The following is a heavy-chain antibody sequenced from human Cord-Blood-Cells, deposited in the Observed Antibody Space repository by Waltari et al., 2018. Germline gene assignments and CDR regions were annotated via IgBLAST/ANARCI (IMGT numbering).Heavy chain of an antibody. V-gene: IGHV3-74*01. CDR3: ARGPLYCSSTSCYDNYFYY. Sequence: EVQLVESGGGLVQPGWSLRLSCAASGFTFSSDWMHWVRQAPGEGRVGGTRMNSDGSSTSYADSVKGRCTISRDNAKNTLYLQMNSLRAEATAVYYCARGPLYCSSTSCYDNYFYYWGQGTLVTVSS. CDR1: GFTFSSDW. CDR2: MNSDGSST. J-gene: IGHJ4*02. D-gene: IGHD2-2*01.